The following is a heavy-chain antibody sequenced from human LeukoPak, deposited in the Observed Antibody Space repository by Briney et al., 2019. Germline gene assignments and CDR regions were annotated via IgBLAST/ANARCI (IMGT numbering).Heavy chain of an antibody. J-gene: IGHJ4*02. CDR1: GYTFTSYG. CDR2: ISAYNGNT. Sequence: GASVNVSCKASGYTFTSYGISWVRQAAGQGLEWMGWISAYNGNTNYAQKLQGRVTMTTDTSTSTAYMELRSLRSDDTAVYYCARGVDTAMLGFFDYWGQGTLVTVSS. V-gene: IGHV1-18*01. D-gene: IGHD5-18*01. CDR3: ARGVDTAMLGFFDY.